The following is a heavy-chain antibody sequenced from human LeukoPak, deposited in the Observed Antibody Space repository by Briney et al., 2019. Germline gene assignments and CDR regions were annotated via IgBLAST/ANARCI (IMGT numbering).Heavy chain of an antibody. D-gene: IGHD1-14*01. Sequence: GASVKVSCKASGYTFTGYYMHWVRQAPGQGLEWMGWINPNSGGTNYAQKFQGRVTMTRDTSISTAYMELSRLRSDDTAVYYCARDVGFQNQFNAFDIWGQGTMVTVSS. J-gene: IGHJ3*02. V-gene: IGHV1-2*02. CDR1: GYTFTGYY. CDR2: INPNSGGT. CDR3: ARDVGFQNQFNAFDI.